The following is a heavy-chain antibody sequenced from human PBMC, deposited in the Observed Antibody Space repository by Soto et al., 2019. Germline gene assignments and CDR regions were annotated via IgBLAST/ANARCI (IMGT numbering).Heavy chain of an antibody. CDR3: ARDAPPPELRFLEWHNYDYNGMDV. CDR1: GYSFTAYG. Sequence: ASVKVSCKTSGYSFTAYGISWVRQAPGQGLEWMGWISCYNGKTKYAQKVQGRVTMTTDTSTSTAYMEVRSLRSDDTAIYYCARDAPPPELRFLEWHNYDYNGMDVWGQGTTVTVSS. CDR2: ISCYNGKT. J-gene: IGHJ6*02. D-gene: IGHD3-3*01. V-gene: IGHV1-18*01.